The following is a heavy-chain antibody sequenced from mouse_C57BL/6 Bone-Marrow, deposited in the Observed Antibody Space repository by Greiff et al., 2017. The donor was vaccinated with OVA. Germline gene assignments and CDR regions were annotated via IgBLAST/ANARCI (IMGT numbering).Heavy chain of an antibody. J-gene: IGHJ4*01. CDR2: IDPSDSYT. CDR1: GYTFTSYG. D-gene: IGHD2-5*01. CDR3: ARTYYSNPYYAMDY. V-gene: IGHV1-69*01. Sequence: QVQLKESGAELARPGASVKLSCKASGYTFTSYGISWVKQRPGQGLEWIGEIDPSDSYTNYNQKFKGKSTLTVDKSSSTAYMQLSSLTSEDSAVYYCARTYYSNPYYAMDYWGQGTAVTVSS.